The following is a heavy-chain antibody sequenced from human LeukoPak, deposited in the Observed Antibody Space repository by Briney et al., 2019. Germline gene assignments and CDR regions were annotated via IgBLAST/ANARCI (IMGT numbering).Heavy chain of an antibody. CDR3: ARETSQKGAHYMDV. J-gene: IGHJ6*03. D-gene: IGHD3-16*01. V-gene: IGHV4-61*01. Sequence: SETLSLTCTVSDGSMSSDTYFWSWIRQPPGKGLEYIGYIYYSGYTNYNPSLKSRVTISVDTSKNQFSLKLSSVTAADTAVYYCARETSQKGAHYMDVWGKGTTVTISS. CDR1: DGSMSSDTYF. CDR2: IYYSGYT.